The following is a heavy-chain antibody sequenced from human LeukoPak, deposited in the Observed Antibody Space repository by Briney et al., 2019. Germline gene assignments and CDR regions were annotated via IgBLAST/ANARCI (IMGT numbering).Heavy chain of an antibody. D-gene: IGHD7-27*01. CDR2: MNPNSGNT. V-gene: IGHV1-8*01. CDR1: GYTFTSYD. CDR3: VGGAPNWGFDY. J-gene: IGHJ4*02. Sequence: PVASVKVSCKASGYTFTSYDINWVRQATGQGLEWMGWMNPNSGNTGYAQKFQGRVTMTRNTSISTAYMELTSLRSEDTAVYYYVGGAPNWGFDYWGQGTLVTVSS.